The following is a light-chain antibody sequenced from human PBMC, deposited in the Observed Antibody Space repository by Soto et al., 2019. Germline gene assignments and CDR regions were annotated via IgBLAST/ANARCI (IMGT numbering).Light chain of an antibody. Sequence: EIVLTQSAGTLSLSPGESVTLSCRASEIVSSNYLAWYQQKTGQAPRVVIYGASRRATGIPDRFSGSGSGTDFTLTISRLEPEDFAVYYCQQYNNWPLTFGQGTRLEIK. J-gene: IGKJ5*01. CDR3: QQYNNWPLT. CDR2: GAS. CDR1: EIVSSNY. V-gene: IGKV3-20*01.